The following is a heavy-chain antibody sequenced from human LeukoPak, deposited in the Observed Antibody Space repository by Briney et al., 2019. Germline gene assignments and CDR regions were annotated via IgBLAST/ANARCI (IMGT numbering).Heavy chain of an antibody. V-gene: IGHV4-34*01. CDR2: INHSGST. CDR1: GGSFSGYY. D-gene: IGHD6-13*01. J-gene: IGHJ4*02. CDR3: ARGSDTAAGLY. Sequence: PPETLSLTCAVYGGSFSGYYWSWIRQPPGKGLEWIGEINHSGSTNYNPSLKSRVSISVDSSKNQFSLKVSSVTAADTAVYYCARGSDTAAGLYWGQGTLVTSSS.